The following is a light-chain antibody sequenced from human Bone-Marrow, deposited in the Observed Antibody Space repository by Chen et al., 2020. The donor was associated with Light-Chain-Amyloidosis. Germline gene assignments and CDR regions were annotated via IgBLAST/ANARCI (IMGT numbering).Light chain of an antibody. J-gene: IGLJ1*01. CDR2: EVT. V-gene: IGLV2-14*01. CDR3: SSYTITNTLV. CDR1: SSYVGGDNH. Sequence: SSLTQPASVSGAPGQSTTISSTGTSSYVGGDNHVSWYQQHPDKAPKLMIYEVTNRPSWVPDRFSGSKSDNTASLTISGLQTEDEADYFCSSYTITNTLVFGSGTRVTVL.